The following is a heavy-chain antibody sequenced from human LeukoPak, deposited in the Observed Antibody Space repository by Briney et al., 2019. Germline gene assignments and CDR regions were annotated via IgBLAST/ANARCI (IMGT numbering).Heavy chain of an antibody. CDR2: ISGTGGST. D-gene: IGHD6-13*01. CDR3: AKRPRIAAAGDGSWFDP. J-gene: IGHJ5*02. Sequence: PGRSLRLSCAASGFTFSNFAMSWVRQAPGKGLEWVSAISGTGGSTYYADSVKGRFTISRDNSQNTLYLQMNSLRSEDTAVYYCAKRPRIAAAGDGSWFDPWGQGTLVTVSS. V-gene: IGHV3-23*01. CDR1: GFTFSNFA.